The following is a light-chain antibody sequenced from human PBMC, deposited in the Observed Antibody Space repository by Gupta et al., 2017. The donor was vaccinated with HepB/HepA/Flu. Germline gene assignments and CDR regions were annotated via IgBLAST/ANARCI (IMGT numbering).Light chain of an antibody. CDR2: DNT. Sequence: QSMLPQPPSVSGAPGQRVTISCTGSSSNIGAGYDVHWYQQLPGTAPKLLIYDNTNRPSGVPDRFSGSKSGTSASLAITGLRAEDEADYYCQSFDSSLSGHIVFGGGTKLTVL. CDR1: SSNIGAGYD. CDR3: QSFDSSLSGHIV. V-gene: IGLV1-40*01. J-gene: IGLJ2*01.